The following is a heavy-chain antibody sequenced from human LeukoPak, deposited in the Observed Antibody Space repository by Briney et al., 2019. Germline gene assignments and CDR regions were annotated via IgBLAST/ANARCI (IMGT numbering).Heavy chain of an antibody. V-gene: IGHV3-21*04. CDR1: GFTFSSYS. Sequence: GGSLRLSCAASGFTFSSYSMNWVRQAPGKGLEWVSSISSSSSYIYYADSVKGRFTISRDNAKNSLYLQMDSLRAEDTASYYCGKASSGYYSAILHWGQGTLVTVSS. D-gene: IGHD3-22*01. J-gene: IGHJ4*02. CDR2: ISSSSSYI. CDR3: GKASSGYYSAILH.